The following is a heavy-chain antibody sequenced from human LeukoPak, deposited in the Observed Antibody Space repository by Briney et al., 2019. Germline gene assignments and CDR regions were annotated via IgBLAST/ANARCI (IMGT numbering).Heavy chain of an antibody. J-gene: IGHJ4*02. V-gene: IGHV3-21*01. D-gene: IGHD3-9*01. CDR3: ARSWWGIVTGYPYYFDY. CDR1: GFTFSSYS. CDR2: ISSSSSYI. Sequence: PGGSLRLSCAASGFTFSSYSMNWVRQAPGKGLEWVSSISSSSSYIYYADSVKGRFTISRDNAKNSLYLQMNSLRAEDTAVYYCARSWWGIVTGYPYYFDYWGQGTLVTVSS.